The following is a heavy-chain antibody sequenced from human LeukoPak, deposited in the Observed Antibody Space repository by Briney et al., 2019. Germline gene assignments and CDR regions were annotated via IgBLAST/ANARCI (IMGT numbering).Heavy chain of an antibody. CDR2: ISGSSST. V-gene: IGHV3-23*01. CDR3: AKGYQLLFYYYYYMDV. CDR1: GFTFNNYA. Sequence: GGSLRLSCAASGFTFNNYAMSWVRQAPGKGLEWVSGISGSSSTYYADSVKGRLTISRDNSKNTFYLQMNSLRAEDTAVYYCAKGYQLLFYYYYYMDVWGKGTTVTVSS. J-gene: IGHJ6*03. D-gene: IGHD2-2*01.